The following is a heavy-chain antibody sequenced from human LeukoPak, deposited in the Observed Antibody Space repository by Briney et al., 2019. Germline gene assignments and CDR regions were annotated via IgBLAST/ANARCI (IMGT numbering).Heavy chain of an antibody. CDR3: ATGEATAGSYFDL. J-gene: IGHJ2*01. D-gene: IGHD3-10*01. CDR2: IYHSGST. V-gene: IGHV4-30-2*01. Sequence: SQTLSLTCAVSGGSISSGGYSWSWIRQPPGKGLEWIGYIYHSGSTYYNPSLKSRVTISVDRSKNQFSLKLSSVTAADTAVYYCATGEATAGSYFDLWGRGTLVTVSS. CDR1: GGSISSGGYS.